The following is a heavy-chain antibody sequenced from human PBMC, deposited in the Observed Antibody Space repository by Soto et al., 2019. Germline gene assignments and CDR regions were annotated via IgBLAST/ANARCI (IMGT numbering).Heavy chain of an antibody. V-gene: IGHV1-3*01. Sequence: QVHLVQSGAEVKKPGASVKVSCRSSGYTFTSNAIHWVRQAPGQSLEWMGWVNAGNGYTKYLQNFQGRVTISSDTSASTAYMELNSLRSEDTAVYYCARGAHTYGYDFDYWGQGTLVTVSS. CDR3: ARGAHTYGYDFDY. J-gene: IGHJ4*02. CDR1: GYTFTSNA. CDR2: VNAGNGYT. D-gene: IGHD5-12*01.